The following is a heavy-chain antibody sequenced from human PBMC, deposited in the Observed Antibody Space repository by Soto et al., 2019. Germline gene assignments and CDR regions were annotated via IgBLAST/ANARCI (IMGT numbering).Heavy chain of an antibody. CDR2: IYYSGST. CDR1: GFNISSSSYY. Sequence: SETLSLTCTFSGFNISSSSYYWGWIRQPPGKGLEWIGSIYYSGSTYYNPSLKSRVTISVDTSKNQFSLKLSSVTAADTAVYYCAREGITMVRGVIITDDAFDIWGQGTMVTVSS. D-gene: IGHD3-10*01. J-gene: IGHJ3*02. V-gene: IGHV4-39*02. CDR3: AREGITMVRGVIITDDAFDI.